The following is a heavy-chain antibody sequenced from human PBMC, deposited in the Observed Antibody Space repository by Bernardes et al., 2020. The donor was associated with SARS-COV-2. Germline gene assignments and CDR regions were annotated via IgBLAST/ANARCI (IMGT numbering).Heavy chain of an antibody. CDR2: IYYIGTT. Sequence: SETLSLTCNIFGGSTDTFYWSWIRQSPGKGLEWIGYIYYIGTTKYNPSLKNRVTISLGTSKNHFSLSLTSVTAADTAIYYCARHRSGFWLWGQGTLVAVSS. D-gene: IGHD1-26*01. CDR1: GGSTDTFY. CDR3: ARHRSGFWL. J-gene: IGHJ1*01. V-gene: IGHV4-59*08.